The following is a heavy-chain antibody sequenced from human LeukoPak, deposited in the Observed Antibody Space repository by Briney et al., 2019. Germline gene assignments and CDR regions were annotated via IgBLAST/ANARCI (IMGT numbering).Heavy chain of an antibody. J-gene: IGHJ4*02. V-gene: IGHV4-61*02. CDR2: IYTSGST. Sequence: PSQTLSLTCTVSGGSISSGSYYWSWIRQPAGKGLEWIGRIYTSGSTNYNPSLKSRVTISVGTSKNQFSLKLSSVTAADTAVYYCARGWSNYDFWSGFDYWGQGTLVTVYS. CDR3: ARGWSNYDFWSGFDY. D-gene: IGHD3-3*01. CDR1: GGSISSGSYY.